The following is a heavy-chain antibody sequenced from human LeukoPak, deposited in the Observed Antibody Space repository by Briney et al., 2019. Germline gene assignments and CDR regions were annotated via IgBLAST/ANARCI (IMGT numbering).Heavy chain of an antibody. V-gene: IGHV4-34*01. D-gene: IGHD4-23*01. Sequence: SETLSLTCAVYGGSFSGYYWSWIRQPPGKGLEWIGEINHSGSTSYNPSLKSRVTISVDTSKNQFSLKLSSVTAADTAVYYCARHGGKSWGQGTLVTVSS. J-gene: IGHJ4*02. CDR1: GGSFSGYY. CDR3: ARHGGKS. CDR2: INHSGST.